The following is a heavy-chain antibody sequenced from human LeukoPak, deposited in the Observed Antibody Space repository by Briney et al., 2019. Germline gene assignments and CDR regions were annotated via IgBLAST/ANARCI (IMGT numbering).Heavy chain of an antibody. Sequence: PSETLSLTCTVSGVSIRSYYLSWVRQPPGKGLEWIGYIYYSGSTYYNPSLKSRVTISVDTSKNQFSLKLSSVTAADTAVYYCARAPIVAGPTDYWGQGTLVTVSS. V-gene: IGHV4-30-4*08. J-gene: IGHJ4*02. D-gene: IGHD3-22*01. CDR2: IYYSGST. CDR3: ARAPIVAGPTDY. CDR1: GVSIRSYY.